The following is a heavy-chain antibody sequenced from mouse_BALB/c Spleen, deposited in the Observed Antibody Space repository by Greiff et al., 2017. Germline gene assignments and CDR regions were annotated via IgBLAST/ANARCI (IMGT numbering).Heavy chain of an antibody. Sequence: EVHLVESGGGLVKPGGSLKLSCAASGFTFSSYAMSWVRQTPEKRLEWVASISSGGSTYYPDSVKGRFTISRDNARNILYLQMSSLRSEDTAMYYCARGGAMDYWGQGTSVTVSS. J-gene: IGHJ4*01. CDR1: GFTFSSYA. CDR2: ISSGGST. V-gene: IGHV5-6-5*01. CDR3: ARGGAMDY.